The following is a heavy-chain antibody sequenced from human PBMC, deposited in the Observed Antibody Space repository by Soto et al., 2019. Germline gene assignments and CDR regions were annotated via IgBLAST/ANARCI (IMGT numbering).Heavy chain of an antibody. V-gene: IGHV3-13*01. CDR3: VRVNADAYDV. CDR2: ITTGGNA. Sequence: GGSLRLSCAASGFTFTNYAMHWVRQPKGKGLEWVSGITTGGNAYFADSVKGRFSISRENAKNSFYLQTSSLRAEDTAMYYCVRVNADAYDVWGQGTMVTVSS. J-gene: IGHJ3*01. CDR1: GFTFTNYA.